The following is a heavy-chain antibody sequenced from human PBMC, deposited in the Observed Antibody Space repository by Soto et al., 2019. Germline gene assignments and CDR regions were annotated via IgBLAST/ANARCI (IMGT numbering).Heavy chain of an antibody. J-gene: IGHJ4*02. D-gene: IGHD3-3*01. CDR3: ARESLRFLEWSFDY. Sequence: GGSLRLSCAASGFTFSNYEMNWVRQAPGKGLEWFAYISTSGSPIYYADSVKGRFTISRDDAKNSLYLQMNNLRAEDTAVYYCARESLRFLEWSFDYWGQGTLFTVSS. CDR2: ISTSGSPI. CDR1: GFTFSNYE. V-gene: IGHV3-48*03.